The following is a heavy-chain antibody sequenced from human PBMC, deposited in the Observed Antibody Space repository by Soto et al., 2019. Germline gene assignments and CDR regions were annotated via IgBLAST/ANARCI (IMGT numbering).Heavy chain of an antibody. V-gene: IGHV2-26*01. Sequence: SGPTLVNPTAPLTLTCTVSGFSLSNARMGVSWIRQPPGKALEWLAHIFSNDEKSYSTSLKSRLTISKDTSKSQVVLTMTNMDPVDTATYYCARMRWLQPTYYFDYWGQGTLVTVSS. CDR2: IFSNDEK. CDR3: ARMRWLQPTYYFDY. D-gene: IGHD5-12*01. J-gene: IGHJ4*02. CDR1: GFSLSNARMG.